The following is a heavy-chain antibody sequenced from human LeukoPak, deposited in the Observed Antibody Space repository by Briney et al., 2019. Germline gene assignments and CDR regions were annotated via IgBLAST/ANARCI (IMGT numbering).Heavy chain of an antibody. J-gene: IGHJ4*02. CDR3: ATIDY. CDR2: ISSSETYI. V-gene: IGHV3-21*01. CDR1: GFTFSNYN. Sequence: PGGSLRLSCAASGFTFSNYNMNWVRQAPGKGLEWVSSISSSETYIYYADSVKGRFTISRDNAKNSLYLQMNSLRAEDTAVYYCATIDYWGQGTLVTVSS.